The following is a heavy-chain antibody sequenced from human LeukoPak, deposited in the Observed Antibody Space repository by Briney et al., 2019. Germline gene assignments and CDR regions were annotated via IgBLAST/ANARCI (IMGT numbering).Heavy chain of an antibody. CDR2: ISYDGSNK. CDR1: GFTFSSYG. D-gene: IGHD5-18*01. V-gene: IGHV3-30*18. Sequence: GGSLRLSCAASGFTFSSYGMHWVRQAPGKGLEWVAVISYDGSNKYYADSVKGRFTISRDNSKNTLYLQMNSLRAEDTAVYYCAKDGDVDTAMVTAFDIWGQGTMVTVSS. CDR3: AKDGDVDTAMVTAFDI. J-gene: IGHJ3*02.